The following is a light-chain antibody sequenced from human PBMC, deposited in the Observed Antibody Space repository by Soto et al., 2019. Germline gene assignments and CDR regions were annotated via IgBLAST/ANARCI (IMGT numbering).Light chain of an antibody. CDR2: ENN. CDR1: SSDVGSYDL. Sequence: SVLTQPASVSGSPGQSITISCTGTSSDVGSYDLVSWYQQLPGTAPKLLIYENNKRPSGIPDRFSGSKSGTSATLGITGLQTGDEADYYCGTWDSSLSAYVFGTGTKVTVL. CDR3: GTWDSSLSAYV. V-gene: IGLV1-51*02. J-gene: IGLJ1*01.